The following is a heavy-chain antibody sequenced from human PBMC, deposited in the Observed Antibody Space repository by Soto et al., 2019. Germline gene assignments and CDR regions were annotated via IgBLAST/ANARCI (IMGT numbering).Heavy chain of an antibody. V-gene: IGHV4-34*01. J-gene: IGHJ6*02. D-gene: IGHD2-2*01. CDR3: ARTRCSSTSCYWGYYGMDV. CDR2: INHSGST. Sequence: PSETLSLTCAVYGGSFSGCYWSWIRQPPGKGLEWIGEINHSGSTNYNPSLKSRVTISVDTSKNQFSLKLRSVTAADTAVYYCARTRCSSTSCYWGYYGMDVWGQGTTVTVSS. CDR1: GGSFSGCY.